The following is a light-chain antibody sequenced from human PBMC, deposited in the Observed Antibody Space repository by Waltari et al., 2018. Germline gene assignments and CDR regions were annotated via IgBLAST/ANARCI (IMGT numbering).Light chain of an antibody. CDR2: DVS. CDR1: SSDVGGYNY. Sequence: QSALTQPASVSGSPAQSITISCTGTSSDVGGYNYVSWYQQHPGKAPKLMIYDVSNRPSGVSNRFSGSKSGNTASLTISGLQAEDEADYYCSSYISSSTLELFGGGTSLTVL. V-gene: IGLV2-14*03. CDR3: SSYISSSTLEL. J-gene: IGLJ2*01.